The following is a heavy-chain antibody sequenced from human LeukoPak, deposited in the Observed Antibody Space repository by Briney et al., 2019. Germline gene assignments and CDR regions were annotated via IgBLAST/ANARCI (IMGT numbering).Heavy chain of an antibody. Sequence: SETLSLTCTVSGGSISSSSYYWGWIRQPPGKGLEWIGSIYYSGSTYYNPSLKSRVTISVDTSKNKFSLKLSSLTAADTALYYCASLVGYCTNGVCRGWFDPWGQGTLVTVSS. CDR3: ASLVGYCTNGVCRGWFDP. J-gene: IGHJ5*01. D-gene: IGHD2-8*01. CDR2: IYYSGST. CDR1: GGSISSSSYY. V-gene: IGHV4-39*07.